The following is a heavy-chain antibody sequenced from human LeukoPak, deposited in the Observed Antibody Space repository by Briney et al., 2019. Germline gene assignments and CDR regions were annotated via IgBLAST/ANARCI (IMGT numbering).Heavy chain of an antibody. V-gene: IGHV3-23*05. CDR1: GFTFGSYA. D-gene: IGHD3-22*01. J-gene: IGHJ4*02. CDR3: AKMFYYDRSNYPKPDY. Sequence: GGSLRLSCADSGFTFGSYAIQWVRQAPGKGLEWVSAIDNSGRITYYAESVKGRFTISRDNSKNTLYLQMNSLRAEDTAVYYCAKMFYYDRSNYPKPDYWGQGTLVTVSS. CDR2: IDNSGRIT.